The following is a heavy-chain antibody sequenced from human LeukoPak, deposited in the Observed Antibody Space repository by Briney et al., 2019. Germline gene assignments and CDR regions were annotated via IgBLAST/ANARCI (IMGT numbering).Heavy chain of an antibody. CDR2: ISYDGSNN. D-gene: IGHD6-13*01. Sequence: GGSLRLSCAASGFTFSSYGMHWVRQAPGKGLEWVAVISYDGSNNYYADSVKGRFTISRDNSKNTLYLQMNSLRAEDTAVYYCARAEGGYSSIRGYFQHWGQGTLVTVSS. CDR1: GFTFSSYG. J-gene: IGHJ1*01. V-gene: IGHV3-30*03. CDR3: ARAEGGYSSIRGYFQH.